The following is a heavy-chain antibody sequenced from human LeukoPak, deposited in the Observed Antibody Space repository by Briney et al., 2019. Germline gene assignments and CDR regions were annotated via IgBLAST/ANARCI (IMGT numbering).Heavy chain of an antibody. CDR3: ARDRTISPIWFDP. V-gene: IGHV1-69*13. D-gene: IGHD3-3*01. CDR1: GGTFSSYA. CDR2: IIPIFGTA. Sequence: SVKVSCKASGGTFSSYAISWVRQAPRQGLEWMGGIIPIFGTANYAQKFQGRVTITADESTSTAYMELSSLRSEDTAVYYCARDRTISPIWFDPWGQGTLVTVSS. J-gene: IGHJ5*02.